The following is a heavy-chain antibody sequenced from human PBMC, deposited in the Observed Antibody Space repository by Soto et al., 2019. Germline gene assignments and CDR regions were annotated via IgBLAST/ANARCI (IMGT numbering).Heavy chain of an antibody. CDR1: GFTFSSYA. V-gene: IGHV3-23*01. J-gene: IGHJ4*02. D-gene: IGHD1-26*01. CDR3: AKGKRGSHYASFDY. CDR2: ISGSGGST. Sequence: EVQLLESGGGLVQPGGSLRLSCAASGFTFSSYAMSWVRQAPGKGLEWGSVISGSGGSTYYADSVKGQFTITRDESKNTMYLEMNSLIAEDTAVYYCAKGKRGSHYASFDYWGQGSLVTVSS.